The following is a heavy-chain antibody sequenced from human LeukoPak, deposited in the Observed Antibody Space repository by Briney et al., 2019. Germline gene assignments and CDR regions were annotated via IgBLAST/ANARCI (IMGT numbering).Heavy chain of an antibody. J-gene: IGHJ4*02. Sequence: PGGSLRLSCAASGFTFSSYGMHWVRQAPGKGLEWVAVIWYDGSNKYYADSVKGRFTISRDNSKITLYLQMNSLRAKDTAVYYCAITYYYGSGLDYWGQGTLVTVSS. V-gene: IGHV3-33*01. CDR2: IWYDGSNK. D-gene: IGHD3-10*01. CDR1: GFTFSSYG. CDR3: AITYYYGSGLDY.